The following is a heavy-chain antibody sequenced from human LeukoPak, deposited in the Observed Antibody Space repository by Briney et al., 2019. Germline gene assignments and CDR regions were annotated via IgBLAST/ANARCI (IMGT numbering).Heavy chain of an antibody. Sequence: GGSLRLSCAASGFTCSSYAMSWVRQAPGKGLEWVSAISGSGGSTYYADSVKGRFTISRDNSKNTLYLQMNSLRAEDTAVYYCAKGRGVYCSSTSCYRYFDYWGQGTLVTVSS. CDR1: GFTCSSYA. V-gene: IGHV3-23*01. J-gene: IGHJ4*02. CDR3: AKGRGVYCSSTSCYRYFDY. CDR2: ISGSGGST. D-gene: IGHD2-2*01.